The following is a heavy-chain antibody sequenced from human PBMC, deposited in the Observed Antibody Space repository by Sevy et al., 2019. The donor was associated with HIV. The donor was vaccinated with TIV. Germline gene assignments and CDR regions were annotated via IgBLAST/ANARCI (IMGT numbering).Heavy chain of an antibody. J-gene: IGHJ4*02. D-gene: IGHD3-9*01. V-gene: IGHV3-30*04. CDR2: ISHDTTVK. CDR3: ARDADWSLNY. CDR1: GFTFSDYV. Sequence: GGSLRLSCAASGFTFSDYVMHWVRQAPGKGLEWLARISHDTTVKYYADSLKGRFTISRDNSKYTLYLQMNSLRHEDTAVYHCARDADWSLNYWGQGTLVTVSS.